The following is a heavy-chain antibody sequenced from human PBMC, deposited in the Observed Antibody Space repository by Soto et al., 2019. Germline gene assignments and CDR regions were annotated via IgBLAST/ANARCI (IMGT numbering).Heavy chain of an antibody. CDR3: AKDRRRGYSGYGFDY. CDR1: GFTFSSYG. CDR2: ISYDGSNK. V-gene: IGHV3-30*18. J-gene: IGHJ4*02. D-gene: IGHD5-12*01. Sequence: GGSLRLSCAASGFTFSSYGMHWVRQAPGKGLEWVAVISYDGSNKYYADSVKGRFTISRDNSKNTLYLQMNSLRAEDTAVYYCAKDRRRGYSGYGFDYWGQGTLVTVSS.